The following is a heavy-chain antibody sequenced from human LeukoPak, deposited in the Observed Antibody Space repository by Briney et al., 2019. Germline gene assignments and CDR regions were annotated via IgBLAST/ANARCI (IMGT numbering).Heavy chain of an antibody. CDR2: ISYDGSNK. CDR1: GFTFSSYA. CDR3: AKDISHYYGSGSFDY. D-gene: IGHD3-10*01. Sequence: PGGSLRLSCAASGFTFSSYAMHWVRQAPGKGLEWVAVISYDGSNKYYADSVKGRFTISRDNAKNSLYLQMNSLRAEDTALYYCAKDISHYYGSGSFDYWGQGTLVTVSS. J-gene: IGHJ4*02. V-gene: IGHV3-30*04.